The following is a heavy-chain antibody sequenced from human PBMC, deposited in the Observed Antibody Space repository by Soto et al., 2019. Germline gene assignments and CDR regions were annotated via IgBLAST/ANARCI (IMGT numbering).Heavy chain of an antibody. Sequence: ASVKVSCKASGYTFTSYDINWVRQATGQGLEWMGWMNPNSGNTGYAQKFQGRVTMTRNTSISTAYTELSSLRSEDTAVYYCARTGRSNRANTYYYMDVWGKGTTVTVSS. CDR3: ARTGRSNRANTYYYMDV. CDR2: MNPNSGNT. CDR1: GYTFTSYD. V-gene: IGHV1-8*01. D-gene: IGHD2-8*01. J-gene: IGHJ6*03.